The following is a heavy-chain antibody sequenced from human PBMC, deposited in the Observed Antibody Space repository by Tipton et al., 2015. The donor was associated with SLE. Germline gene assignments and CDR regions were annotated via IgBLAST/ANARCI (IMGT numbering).Heavy chain of an antibody. CDR3: TRDRTPDYYYYYMDV. D-gene: IGHD2-15*01. V-gene: IGHV4-4*08. CDR2: ISSTGST. Sequence: TLSLTCSVSGDFTSGFYWAWIRQSPEKGLEWIGYISSTGSTNYNPSLKSRVTMSVDTSENQFSLRVTSVTAADSAIYYCTRDRTPDYYYYYMDVWGKGTTVTVSS. CDR1: GDFTSGFY. J-gene: IGHJ6*03.